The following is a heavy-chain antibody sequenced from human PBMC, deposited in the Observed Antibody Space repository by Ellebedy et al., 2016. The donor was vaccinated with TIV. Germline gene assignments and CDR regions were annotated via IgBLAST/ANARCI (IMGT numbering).Heavy chain of an antibody. CDR1: GFTFSSYW. CDR3: ARDPTHMVRGAVDY. Sequence: GESLKISXAASGFTFSSYWMHWVRQAPGKGLVWVSRINSDGSSTSYADSVKGRFTISRDNAKNTLYLQMNSLRAEDTAVYYCARDPTHMVRGAVDYWGQGILVTVSS. D-gene: IGHD3-10*01. CDR2: INSDGSST. J-gene: IGHJ4*02. V-gene: IGHV3-74*01.